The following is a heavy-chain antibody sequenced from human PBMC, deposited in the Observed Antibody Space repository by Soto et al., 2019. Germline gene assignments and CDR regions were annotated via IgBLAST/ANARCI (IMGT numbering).Heavy chain of an antibody. V-gene: IGHV1-3*01. CDR3: ARAVAVPADFDY. J-gene: IGHJ4*02. D-gene: IGHD6-19*01. CDR2: INAGNGNT. Sequence: AAVKVSSKASGYTFTCYAMHWVRQAPGHRLEWMGWINAGNGNTKYSQKFQGRVTITRDTSASTTYMELSSLRSEDTAVYYCARAVAVPADFDYWGQGTLVTVSA. CDR1: GYTFTCYA.